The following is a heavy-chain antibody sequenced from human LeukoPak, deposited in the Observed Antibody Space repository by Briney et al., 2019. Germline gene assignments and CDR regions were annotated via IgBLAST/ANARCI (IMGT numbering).Heavy chain of an antibody. CDR1: GVTLSSYA. V-gene: IGHV3-23*01. CDR2: ISSSGSGGNT. J-gene: IGHJ4*02. D-gene: IGHD3-22*01. CDR3: AKGSHYYDSSGYYTH. Sequence: GGSLRLSCAASGVTLSSYAMSWARQAPGKGLEWVSGISSSGSGGNTYYADSVKGRFTISRDSSKNTLFLHMNTLRAEDTAIYYCAKGSHYYDSSGYYTHWGQGTLVTVSS.